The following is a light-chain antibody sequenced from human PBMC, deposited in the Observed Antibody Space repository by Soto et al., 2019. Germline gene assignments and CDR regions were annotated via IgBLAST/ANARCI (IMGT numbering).Light chain of an antibody. CDR1: SSNIGSNT. V-gene: IGLV1-44*01. CDR3: AAWDDSLNGPYV. Sequence: QSVLTQPPSASVTPGQRVTISCSGSSSNIGSNTVNWYQQLPGTAPKLLIYSNNQRPSGVPDRFSGSKSGTSASLAISGLQSEDEADYYCAAWDDSLNGPYVFGTGTKLTVL. CDR2: SNN. J-gene: IGLJ1*01.